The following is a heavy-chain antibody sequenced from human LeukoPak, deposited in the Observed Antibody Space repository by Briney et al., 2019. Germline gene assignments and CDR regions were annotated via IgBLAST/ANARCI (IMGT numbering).Heavy chain of an antibody. D-gene: IGHD1-26*01. Sequence: GGSLRLSCAASGFTFSDHYMDWVRQAPGKGLEWVGRTRNKANSYTTEYAASVKGRFTISRDDSKNSLYLQRNSLKTEDTAVYYCARDSMGAKGAFDIWGQGTMVTVSS. CDR1: GFTFSDHY. CDR3: ARDSMGAKGAFDI. V-gene: IGHV3-72*01. J-gene: IGHJ3*02. CDR2: TRNKANSYTT.